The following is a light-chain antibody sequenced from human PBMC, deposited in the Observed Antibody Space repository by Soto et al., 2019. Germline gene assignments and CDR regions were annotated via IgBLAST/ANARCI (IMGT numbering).Light chain of an antibody. Sequence: DIQMTQSPSTLSASVGDRVTITCRASQSISSWLAWYQQKPGKAPKLLIYKASSLESGVPSRFSGSGSGTEFTLPISSLQPDDFATHYCQQYNSYPMYTFGQGTKLDIK. CDR1: QSISSW. CDR3: QQYNSYPMYT. V-gene: IGKV1-5*03. CDR2: KAS. J-gene: IGKJ2*01.